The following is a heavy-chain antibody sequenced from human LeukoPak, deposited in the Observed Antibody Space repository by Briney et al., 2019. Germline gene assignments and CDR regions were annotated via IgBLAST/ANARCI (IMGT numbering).Heavy chain of an antibody. D-gene: IGHD1-26*01. CDR3: ATGVGTATGDAFDI. CDR2: IYYSGST. V-gene: IGHV4-30-4*01. J-gene: IGHJ3*02. Sequence: SETLSLTCTVSGGSISSGDYYWSWIRQPPGKGLEWIGYIYYSGSTYYNPSLKSRVTISVDTSKNRFSLKLSSVTAADTAVYYCATGVGTATGDAFDIWGQGTMVTVSS. CDR1: GGSISSGDYY.